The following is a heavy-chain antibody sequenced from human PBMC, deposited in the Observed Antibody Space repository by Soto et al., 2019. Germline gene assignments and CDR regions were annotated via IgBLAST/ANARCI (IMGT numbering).Heavy chain of an antibody. Sequence: GGSLRLSCAASGFTISSYAMNWVRQAPGKGLEWVSSISDSEGRTYYADSVKGRFTISRDNSKNTLYLQVNGLRAEDTAVYYCAKSGGRFYYDRSGYRFDPWGQGTLVTVSS. V-gene: IGHV3-23*01. CDR2: ISDSEGRT. D-gene: IGHD3-22*01. CDR3: AKSGGRFYYDRSGYRFDP. J-gene: IGHJ5*02. CDR1: GFTISSYA.